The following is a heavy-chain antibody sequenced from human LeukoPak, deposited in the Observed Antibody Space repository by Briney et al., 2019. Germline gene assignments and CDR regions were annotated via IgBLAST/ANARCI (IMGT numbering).Heavy chain of an antibody. CDR1: GFSLSTSGVG. J-gene: IGHJ4*02. D-gene: IGHD6-19*01. CDR3: VHSAPGLSSGWPFDY. V-gene: IGHV2-5*02. CDR2: LYWDDDK. Sequence: SDPTLVKPTQTLTLTCTFSGFSLSTSGVGVGWIRQPPGKALEWLTLLYWDDDKRYSPSLKSRLTITKDTSQNQVVLTMTNMDPVDTATYYCVHSAPGLSSGWPFDYWGQGTLVTVSS.